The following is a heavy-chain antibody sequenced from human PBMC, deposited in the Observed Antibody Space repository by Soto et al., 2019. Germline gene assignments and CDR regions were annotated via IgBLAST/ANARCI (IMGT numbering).Heavy chain of an antibody. CDR3: ARGRVEDSSGWATYFDY. D-gene: IGHD6-19*01. Sequence: GGSLRLSCAASGFTFSGYSMFWVRQAPGKGLEYVSAINTNGVNTFYAKSVKGRFTISRDNSKNTMYLQMGSLRAEDMAVYYCARGRVEDSSGWATYFDYWGQGALVTVSS. V-gene: IGHV3-64*01. J-gene: IGHJ4*02. CDR2: INTNGVNT. CDR1: GFTFSGYS.